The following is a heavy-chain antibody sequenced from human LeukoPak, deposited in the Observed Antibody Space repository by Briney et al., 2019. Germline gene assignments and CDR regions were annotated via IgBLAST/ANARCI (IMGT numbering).Heavy chain of an antibody. D-gene: IGHD5-24*01. J-gene: IGHJ4*02. CDR2: IYQSGIT. CDR3: ARAHMAGPDY. V-gene: IGHV4-30-2*01. CDR1: GGSISSGGYS. Sequence: SQTLSLTCAVSGGSISSGGYSWSWIRQPPGRGLEWIGYIYQSGITYHNPSLKSRVTISGDWSKNQFSLQLSSVTAADTAMYFCARAHMAGPDYWGQGILVTVSS.